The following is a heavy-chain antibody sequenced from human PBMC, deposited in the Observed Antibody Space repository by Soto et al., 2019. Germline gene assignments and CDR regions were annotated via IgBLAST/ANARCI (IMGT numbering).Heavy chain of an antibody. CDR2: ISWNSGSI. J-gene: IGHJ6*02. CDR1: GFTFDDYA. CDR3: AKGWGAVAGHYYYYYGMDV. V-gene: IGHV3-9*01. D-gene: IGHD6-19*01. Sequence: GGSLRLSCAASGFTFDDYAMHWVRQAPGKGLEWVSGISWNSGSIGYADSVKGRFTISRDNAKNSLYLQMNSLRAEDTALYYCAKGWGAVAGHYYYYYGMDVWGQGTTVTVSS.